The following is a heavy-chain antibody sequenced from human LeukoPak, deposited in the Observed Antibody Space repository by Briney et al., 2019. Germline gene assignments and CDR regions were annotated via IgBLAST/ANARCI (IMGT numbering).Heavy chain of an antibody. D-gene: IGHD2-21*01. CDR1: GFNFSDSR. Sequence: GGSLRPSCATSGFNFSDSRMTWVRQAPGKGLQWVANVNRDGTEKHFLDSVEGRFTISRDNANKALYLQMSSLTPQDTAVYFCVRGDWYFESWGQGALVTVSS. J-gene: IGHJ4*02. V-gene: IGHV3-7*04. CDR3: VRGDWYFES. CDR2: VNRDGTEK.